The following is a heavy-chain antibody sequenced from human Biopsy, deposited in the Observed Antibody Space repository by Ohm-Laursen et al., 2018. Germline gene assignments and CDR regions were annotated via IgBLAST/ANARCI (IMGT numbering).Heavy chain of an antibody. CDR1: GKTFSDYY. Sequence: SDTLSLTCEVYGKTFSDYYWSWLRQPPGKGLEWIGQINQSGRTNYNPSLKSRVNISADKSNNQFPLKLTSVTSADTAVYFCGNEVHGRDYWGLGALVTVSS. CDR2: INQSGRT. D-gene: IGHD2-15*01. V-gene: IGHV4-34*08. J-gene: IGHJ4*02. CDR3: GNEVHGRDY.